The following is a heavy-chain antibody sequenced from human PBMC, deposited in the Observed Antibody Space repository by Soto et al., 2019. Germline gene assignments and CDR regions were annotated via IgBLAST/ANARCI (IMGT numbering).Heavy chain of an antibody. V-gene: IGHV3-33*01. CDR2: IWYDGSNK. J-gene: IGHJ4*02. CDR3: ARDLTARYIVVEAPTLDY. D-gene: IGHD2-15*01. CDR1: GFTFSSYG. Sequence: GGSLRLSGGASGFTFSSYGMHWVRQSPGKGLEWVAVIWYDGSNKFYADSVKGRFTVSRDNSENTLSLQMNNLRAEDTAVYYCARDLTARYIVVEAPTLDYWGQGTLVTVSS.